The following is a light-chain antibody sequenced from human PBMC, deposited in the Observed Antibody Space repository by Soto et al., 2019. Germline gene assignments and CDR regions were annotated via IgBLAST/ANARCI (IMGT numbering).Light chain of an antibody. Sequence: KVLKHSPGTLSLSPGERPTLSYSASQSITSSFLVWYQQKPGPAPTLLIYGASSRATGIPDRFSGTGSETDFTLTINRLEPEELAVYYCQQYENSPIALGQGTGWRL. CDR2: GAS. CDR3: QQYENSPIA. V-gene: IGKV3-20*01. CDR1: QSITSSF. J-gene: IGKJ5*01.